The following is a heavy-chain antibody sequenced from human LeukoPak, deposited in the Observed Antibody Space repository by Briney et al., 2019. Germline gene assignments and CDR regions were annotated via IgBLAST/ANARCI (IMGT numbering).Heavy chain of an antibody. CDR2: LHWDDDK. D-gene: IGHD5-24*01. CDR1: GFSLTTSGMC. CDR3: ARIRRRDGYRDAFDI. Sequence: SGPALVKPTQTLTLTCTFSGFSLTTSGMCVSWIREHPRKALEWLTLLHWDDDKYYNTTRKTRLSISKDTSKNQVALTMTNMDPVDTATYYCARIRRRDGYRDAFDIWGQGTMVTVSS. V-gene: IGHV2-70*01. J-gene: IGHJ3*02.